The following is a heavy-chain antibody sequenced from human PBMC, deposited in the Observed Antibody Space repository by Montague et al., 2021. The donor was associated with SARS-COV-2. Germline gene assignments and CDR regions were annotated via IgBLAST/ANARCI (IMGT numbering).Heavy chain of an antibody. CDR2: IYYSGST. V-gene: IGHV4-39*01. D-gene: IGHD3-22*01. CDR1: GGSISSSSYY. Sequence: SETLSLTCTVSGGSISSSSYYWGWIRQPPGKGLVWIGSIYYSGSTYYNPSLKSRVTISVDTSKNQFSLKLSSVTAADTAVYYCARGVTMIVVVMRYNWFDPWGQGTLVTVSS. J-gene: IGHJ5*02. CDR3: ARGVTMIVVVMRYNWFDP.